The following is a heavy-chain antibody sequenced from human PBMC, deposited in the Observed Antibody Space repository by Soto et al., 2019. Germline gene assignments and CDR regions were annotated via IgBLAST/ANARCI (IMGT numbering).Heavy chain of an antibody. J-gene: IGHJ6*02. CDR2: INPSGGST. Sequence: QVQLVQSGAEVKKPGASVKVSCKASGYTFTSYYMHWVRQAPGQGLEWMGIINPSGGSTSYAQKFQGRVTMTRDTSTSTVYMELSSLRSEDTAVYYCARSQDYCSSTSCYPPFYYYYGMDVWGQGTTVTVSS. CDR1: GYTFTSYY. CDR3: ARSQDYCSSTSCYPPFYYYYGMDV. V-gene: IGHV1-46*01. D-gene: IGHD2-2*01.